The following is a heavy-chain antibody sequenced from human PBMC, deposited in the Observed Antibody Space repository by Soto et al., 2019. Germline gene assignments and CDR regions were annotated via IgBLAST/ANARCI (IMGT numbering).Heavy chain of an antibody. D-gene: IGHD3-10*01. J-gene: IGHJ6*02. CDR3: ARLYYGSGSYWGLYYYGMDV. Sequence: SETLSLTCTVSGGSISSYYWSWIRQPPGKGLEWIGYIYYSGSTNYNPSLKSRVTISVDTSKNQFSLKLSSVTAADTAVYYCARLYYGSGSYWGLYYYGMDVWGQGTTVTVSS. V-gene: IGHV4-59*01. CDR2: IYYSGST. CDR1: GGSISSYY.